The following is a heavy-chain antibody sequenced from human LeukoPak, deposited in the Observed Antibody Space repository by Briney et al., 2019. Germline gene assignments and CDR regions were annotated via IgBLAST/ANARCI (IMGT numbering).Heavy chain of an antibody. D-gene: IGHD6-19*01. J-gene: IGHJ4*02. V-gene: IGHV3-53*01. CDR1: GFTFSSNY. CDR3: ARVSGWSKISY. CDR2: IYSGGST. Sequence: GGSLRLSCAASGFTFSSNYMSWVRQAPGKGLEWVSVIYSGGSTYYADSVKGRFTISRDNSKNTLYLQMNSLRAEDTAVYYCARVSGWSKISYWGQGTLVTVSS.